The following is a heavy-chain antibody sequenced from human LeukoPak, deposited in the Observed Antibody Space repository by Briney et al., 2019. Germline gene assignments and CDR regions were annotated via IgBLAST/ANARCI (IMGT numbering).Heavy chain of an antibody. CDR2: FNPEDGET. V-gene: IGHV1-24*01. CDR3: ATATLAPDVFDV. CDR1: GHTLTELF. Sequence: ASVKVSCKVSGHTLTELFIHWVRQPPGKGLEWVRGFNPEDGETVSAQKFRGRVTMTEDISTGTTFMELSNLRSEDTAMYYCATATLAPDVFDVWGQGTTLIVSS. D-gene: IGHD6-6*01. J-gene: IGHJ3*01.